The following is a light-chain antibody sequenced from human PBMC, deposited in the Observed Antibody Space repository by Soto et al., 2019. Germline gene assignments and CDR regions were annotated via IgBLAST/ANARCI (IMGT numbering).Light chain of an antibody. Sequence: QSALTQPASVSGSPGQSIAISCTGTSSDIGGYNCVSWYQQHPGKAPKLMIYDVASRPSGISNRFSGSKSGNTASLTISGLQAEDEADYYCSSCTSSSTTVVFGGGTKLTVL. CDR2: DVA. J-gene: IGLJ2*01. V-gene: IGLV2-14*03. CDR1: SSDIGGYNC. CDR3: SSCTSSSTTVV.